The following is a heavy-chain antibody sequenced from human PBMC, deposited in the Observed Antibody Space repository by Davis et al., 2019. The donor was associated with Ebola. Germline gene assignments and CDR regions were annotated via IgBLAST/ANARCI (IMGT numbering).Heavy chain of an antibody. Sequence: SETLSLTCTVSGGSISSYYWSWIRQPPGKGLEWIGYIYYSGSTNYNPSLKSRVTISVDTSKNQFSLKLSSVTAADTAVYYCARDYYGSGSIASYMDVWGKGTTVTVSS. J-gene: IGHJ6*03. CDR1: GGSISSYY. CDR2: IYYSGST. V-gene: IGHV4-59*01. D-gene: IGHD3-10*01. CDR3: ARDYYGSGSIASYMDV.